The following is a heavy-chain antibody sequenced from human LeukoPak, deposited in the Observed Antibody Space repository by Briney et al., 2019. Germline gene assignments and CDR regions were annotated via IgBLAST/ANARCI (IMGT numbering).Heavy chain of an antibody. CDR1: GFTFSTHT. J-gene: IGHJ4*02. V-gene: IGHV3-30-3*01. Sequence: GRSLRLSCAASGFTFSTHTLHWVRQAPGKGLERVAIISYDGSNKYYADSVKGRFTISRDNSRSTLYLQMNSLRSEDTAVYFCARDPLGGDSNLNPFFDYWGQGTLVTVSS. CDR2: ISYDGSNK. CDR3: ARDPLGGDSNLNPFFDY. D-gene: IGHD3-16*01.